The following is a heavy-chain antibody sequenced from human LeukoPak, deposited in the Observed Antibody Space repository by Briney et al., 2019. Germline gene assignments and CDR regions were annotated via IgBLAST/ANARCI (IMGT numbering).Heavy chain of an antibody. D-gene: IGHD3-22*01. V-gene: IGHV3-21*01. CDR2: ISSSSSYI. Sequence: GGSLRLSCAASGFTFSSYSMNWVRQAPGKGLEWVSSISSSSSYIYYADSVKGRFTISRDNAKNSLYLQMNSLRAEDTAVYYCARDLGYYDSSGYLPPKIWGQGTLVSVSS. J-gene: IGHJ4*02. CDR3: ARDLGYYDSSGYLPPKI. CDR1: GFTFSSYS.